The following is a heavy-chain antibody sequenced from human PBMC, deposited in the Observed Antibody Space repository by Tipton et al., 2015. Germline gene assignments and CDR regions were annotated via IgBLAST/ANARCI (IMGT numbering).Heavy chain of an antibody. D-gene: IGHD3-10*01. CDR3: ARGHYVSRMDV. CDR1: GGSSSEYF. J-gene: IGHJ6*02. CDR2: IYYSGST. V-gene: IGHV4-59*01. Sequence: TLSLTCAVDGGSSSEYFWSWIRQPPGKGLEWIGYIYYSGSTNYNPSLKSRVTISVDTSKNQFSLKLSPVTAADTAVYYCARGHYVSRMDVWGQGTTVTVSS.